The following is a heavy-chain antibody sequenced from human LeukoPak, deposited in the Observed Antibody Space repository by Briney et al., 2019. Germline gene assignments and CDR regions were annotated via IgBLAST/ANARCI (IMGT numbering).Heavy chain of an antibody. CDR3: VRGRGIMITFGGVIAPYYFDY. CDR1: GGSISSGGYS. V-gene: IGHV4-30-2*01. CDR2: IYHSGST. D-gene: IGHD3-16*02. Sequence: SETLSLACAVSGGSISSGGYSWSWIRQPPGKGLEWIGYIYHSGSTYYNPSLKSRVTISVDRSKNQFSLKLSSVTAADTAVYYCVRGRGIMITFGGVIAPYYFDYWGQGTLVTVSS. J-gene: IGHJ4*02.